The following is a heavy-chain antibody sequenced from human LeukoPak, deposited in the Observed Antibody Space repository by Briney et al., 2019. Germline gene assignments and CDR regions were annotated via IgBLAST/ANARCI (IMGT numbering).Heavy chain of an antibody. D-gene: IGHD3-10*01. Sequence: PGGSLRLSCAASGVTFSNYEMNWVRQAPGKGLEWISYINGRGSTINYADSVKGRFTISRDSSKNTLFLQMNSLRAEDTAVYYCARSGAGGYVDYWGQGTLVTVSS. V-gene: IGHV3-48*03. J-gene: IGHJ4*02. CDR2: INGRGSTI. CDR3: ARSGAGGYVDY. CDR1: GVTFSNYE.